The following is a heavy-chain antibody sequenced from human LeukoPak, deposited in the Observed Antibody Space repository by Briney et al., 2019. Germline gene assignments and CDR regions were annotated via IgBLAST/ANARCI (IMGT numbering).Heavy chain of an antibody. Sequence: GASVKVSCKASGYTFTSYYMHWVRQAPGQGLEWMGIINPSGGSTSYAQKFQGRVTMTRDTSISTAYMELSRLRSDDTAVYYCASSYYYDSSGYRWLSYWGQGTLVTVSS. CDR1: GYTFTSYY. CDR3: ASSYYYDSSGYRWLSY. CDR2: INPSGGST. V-gene: IGHV1-46*01. D-gene: IGHD3-22*01. J-gene: IGHJ4*02.